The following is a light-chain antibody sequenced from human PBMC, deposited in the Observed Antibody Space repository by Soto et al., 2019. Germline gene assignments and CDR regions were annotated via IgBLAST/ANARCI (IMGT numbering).Light chain of an antibody. CDR3: QQYGSFPWT. CDR1: QSVSSSY. J-gene: IGKJ1*01. Sequence: IVLTQSPGTLSFSPGERATLSFRSSQSVSSSYLAWYQQKPGQAPRLLIYGASSRATGIPDRFSGSGSGTDFTLTISRLEPEDFAVYYCQQYGSFPWTFGQGTKV. V-gene: IGKV3-20*01. CDR2: GAS.